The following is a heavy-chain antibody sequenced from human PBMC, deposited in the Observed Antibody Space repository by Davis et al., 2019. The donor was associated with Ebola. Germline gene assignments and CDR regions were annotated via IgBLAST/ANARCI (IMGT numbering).Heavy chain of an antibody. CDR2: IYRDGRM. CDR1: GFSVSDKY. CDR3: AKDAETSSWYGNLYFDL. Sequence: GESLKISCAASGFSVSDKYMSWVRQAPGKGLEWVSVIYRDGRMYHADSVKGRFTFSRDNSKNILYVQMNSLRADDTAVYYCAKDAETSSWYGNLYFDLWGRGTLVSVSS. J-gene: IGHJ2*01. V-gene: IGHV3-66*02. D-gene: IGHD6-13*01.